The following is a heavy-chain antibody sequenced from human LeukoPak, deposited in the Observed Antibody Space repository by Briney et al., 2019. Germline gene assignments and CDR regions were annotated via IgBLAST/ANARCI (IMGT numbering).Heavy chain of an antibody. CDR1: GFTFNKYA. D-gene: IGHD2-21*02. CDR2: ISESGDKT. Sequence: PGGSLRLSCVVSGFTFNKYAMSWVRQAPGKGLEWVSVISESGDKTLYAGSVRGRFTISRDNSKNTLSLQMNSLRAEDTALYYCAKGDDGDWSSFDFSGQGTMVTVSP. CDR3: AKGDDGDWSSFDF. V-gene: IGHV3-23*01. J-gene: IGHJ3*01.